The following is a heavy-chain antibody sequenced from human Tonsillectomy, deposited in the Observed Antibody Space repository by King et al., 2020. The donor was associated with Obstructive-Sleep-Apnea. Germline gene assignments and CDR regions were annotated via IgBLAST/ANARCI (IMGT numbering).Heavy chain of an antibody. CDR2: ISVSGGGT. Sequence: VQLVESGGGLVQPGGSLRLSCRASGFTFSNYAMSWVRQAPGKGLEWVSGISVSGGGTYYADSVKSRLTISRDNFKKTLYLQMNSLRADDTAAYYCATTARGDYDYYGLDVWGQGTSVIVPS. J-gene: IGHJ6*02. V-gene: IGHV3-23*04. CDR3: ATTARGDYDYYGLDV. CDR1: GFTFSNYA. D-gene: IGHD4/OR15-4a*01.